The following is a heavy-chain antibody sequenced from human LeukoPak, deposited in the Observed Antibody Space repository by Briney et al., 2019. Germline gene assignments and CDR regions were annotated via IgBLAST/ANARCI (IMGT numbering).Heavy chain of an antibody. CDR2: ISHDGSNK. D-gene: IGHD6-19*01. J-gene: IGHJ4*02. CDR1: GFTFSSYA. CDR3: ASLIGYSSGWYEERDY. V-gene: IGHV3-30-3*01. Sequence: PGRSLRLSCAASGFTFSSYAMHWARQAPGKGLEWVAVISHDGSNKYYADSVKGRFTISRDNSKNTLYLQMNSLRAEDTAVYYCASLIGYSSGWYEERDYWGQGTLVAVSS.